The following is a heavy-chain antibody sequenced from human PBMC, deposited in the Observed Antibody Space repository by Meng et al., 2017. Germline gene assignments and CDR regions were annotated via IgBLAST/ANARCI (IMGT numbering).Heavy chain of an antibody. CDR2: ISGSGGST. CDR3: ARRHYDFWSGYSSYYYYGMDV. Sequence: GESLKISCAASGFTFSSYAMSWVRQAPGKGLEWVSAISGSGGSTYYADSVKGRFTISRDNSKNTLYLQMNSLRAEDTAVYYCARRHYDFWSGYSSYYYYGMDVWGQGTTVTVSS. D-gene: IGHD3-3*01. V-gene: IGHV3-23*01. J-gene: IGHJ6*02. CDR1: GFTFSSYA.